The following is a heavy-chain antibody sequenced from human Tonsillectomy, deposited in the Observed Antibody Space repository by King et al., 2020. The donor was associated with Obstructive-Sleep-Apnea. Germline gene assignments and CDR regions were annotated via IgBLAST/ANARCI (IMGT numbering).Heavy chain of an antibody. V-gene: IGHV3-9*01. CDR2: ISRNSGSI. CDR3: AKEVDSGCLQRGSPRIAFVI. J-gene: IGHJ3*02. D-gene: IGHD5-24*01. CDR1: GFTFDDYA. Sequence: VQLVESGGGLVQPGRSLRLSCAASGFTFDDYAMHWVRQAPGKGLEWVSGISRNSGSIGYADSVKGRFTISRDNAKNSLYLQMNSLRTEDTALYYCAKEVDSGCLQRGSPRIAFVIGGQGKMVTASS.